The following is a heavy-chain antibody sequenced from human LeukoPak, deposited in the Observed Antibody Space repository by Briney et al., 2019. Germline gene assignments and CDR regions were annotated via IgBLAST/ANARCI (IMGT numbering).Heavy chain of an antibody. V-gene: IGHV4-39*01. CDR3: AEAGTTEYYFDY. CDR2: IYYSGST. CDR1: GGSISSSSYY. J-gene: IGHJ4*02. Sequence: SETLSLTCTVSGGSISSSSYYWGWIRQPPGKGLEWIGSIYYSGSTYYNPSLKSRVTISVDTSKNQFSLKLGSVTAADTAVYYCAEAGTTEYYFDYWGQGTLVTVSS. D-gene: IGHD6-19*01.